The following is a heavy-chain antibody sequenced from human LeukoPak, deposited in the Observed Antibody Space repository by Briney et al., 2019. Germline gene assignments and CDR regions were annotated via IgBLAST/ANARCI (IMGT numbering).Heavy chain of an antibody. CDR2: IGGSGTST. Sequence: PGGTLRLSCAASGFTFSSYGMSWVRQAPGKGLEWVSAIGGSGTSTYYADSVKGRFTISRDNSKNTLYLQMNSLRAEDTAVYYCAKTPSSRRGVIIYGDAFDIWGQGTMVTVSS. CDR1: GFTFSSYG. V-gene: IGHV3-23*01. CDR3: AKTPSSRRGVIIYGDAFDI. J-gene: IGHJ3*02. D-gene: IGHD3-10*01.